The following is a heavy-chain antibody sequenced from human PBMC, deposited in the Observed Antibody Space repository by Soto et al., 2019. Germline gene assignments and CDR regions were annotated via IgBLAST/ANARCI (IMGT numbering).Heavy chain of an antibody. CDR3: AREVVTTEWYFDN. V-gene: IGHV3-30-3*01. CDR2: TSANDGTK. J-gene: IGHJ4*02. Sequence: QVHLMESGGGVVQPGGSLRLSFVTSGFTFSSHSMHWFRQAPGKGLEWVAVTSANDGTKFYTDSVKGRFTVSRDNSKDTLYLQMNSLGVEDTAVYYGAREVVTTEWYFDNWGQGILVIVSS. CDR1: GFTFSSHS. D-gene: IGHD1-1*01.